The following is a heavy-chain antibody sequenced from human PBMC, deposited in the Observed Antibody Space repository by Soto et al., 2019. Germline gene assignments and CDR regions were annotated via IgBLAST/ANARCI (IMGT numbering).Heavy chain of an antibody. V-gene: IGHV1-18*04. D-gene: IGHD3-10*01. CDR2: VSAYSDHT. Sequence: ASVKGSWKAAGYRLSSYGGSWGRQATGQGFEWMGWVSAYSDHTNFAQKLQGRVTMTTDTSTNTAYMELRSLRSDDTAVSYCLPDVMLPGGIHPLSDYWGQATLVTVSS. J-gene: IGHJ4*02. CDR1: GYRLSSYG. CDR3: LPDVMLPGGIHPLSDY.